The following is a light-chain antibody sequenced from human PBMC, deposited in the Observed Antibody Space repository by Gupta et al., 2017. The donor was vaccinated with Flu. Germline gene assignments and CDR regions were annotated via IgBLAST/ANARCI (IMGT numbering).Light chain of an antibody. V-gene: IGKV1-39*01. J-gene: IGKJ1*01. CDR1: ESVSTY. Sequence: DIQITPSPSSLTASVGDRVTITCRASESVSTYLNWYQQKSGKAPKLLIYAASSLQSGVPSRVSGSGSGTDFTLTISSLQPEDFATYYCQQSDSTPHTFGQGTKVEIK. CDR2: AAS. CDR3: QQSDSTPHT.